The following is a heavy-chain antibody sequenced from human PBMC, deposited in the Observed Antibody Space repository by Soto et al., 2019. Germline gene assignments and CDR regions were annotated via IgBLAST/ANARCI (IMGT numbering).Heavy chain of an antibody. CDR2: IYTSGST. J-gene: IGHJ4*02. Sequence: SDTLSIASTVSGGCISIYYWSWIRHPAGKGLEWIGRIYTSGSTNYNPSLKSRVTMSVDTSKNQFSLKLSSVTAADTAVYYCARDPGIAARYFDYWGQGTLVTVSS. CDR3: ARDPGIAARYFDY. D-gene: IGHD6-6*01. CDR1: GGCISIYY. V-gene: IGHV4-4*07.